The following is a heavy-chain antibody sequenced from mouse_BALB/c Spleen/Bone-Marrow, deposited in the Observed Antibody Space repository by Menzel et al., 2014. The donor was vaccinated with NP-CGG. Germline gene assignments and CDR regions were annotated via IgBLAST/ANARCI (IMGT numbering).Heavy chain of an antibody. CDR2: IYPGNSDT. CDR1: GYTFTSYW. J-gene: IGHJ2*01. CDR3: TRSWDRYYFDY. V-gene: IGHV1-5*01. Sequence: QLQQSGLVLARPGVSVQMSCKASGYTFTSYWIHWVKQRPGQGLQWIGAIYPGNSDTSYNQKFKGKAKLPAVTSTSTAYMELSSLTNEDSAVYYCTRSWDRYYFDYWGQGTTLTVSS. D-gene: IGHD3-3*01.